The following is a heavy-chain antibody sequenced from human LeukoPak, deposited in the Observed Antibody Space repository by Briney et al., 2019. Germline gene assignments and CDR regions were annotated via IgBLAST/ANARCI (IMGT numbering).Heavy chain of an antibody. Sequence: SETLSLTCTVSGGSISSYYWSWIRQPPGKGLEWIGYIYYSGSTYYNPSLKSRVTISVDTSKNQFSLKLSSVTAADTAVYYCARGYGSGSYDYWGQGTLVTVSS. V-gene: IGHV4-59*12. CDR3: ARGYGSGSYDY. CDR1: GGSISSYY. D-gene: IGHD3-10*01. CDR2: IYYSGST. J-gene: IGHJ4*02.